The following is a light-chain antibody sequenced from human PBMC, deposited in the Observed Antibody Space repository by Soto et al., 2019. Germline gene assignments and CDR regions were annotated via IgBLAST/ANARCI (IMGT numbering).Light chain of an antibody. Sequence: EIVLTQSPATLSLSPGERATLSCRASQSVKXYFXXYPTKPXXXTXIXXXXEHNRAPRIPDRFSARRSGTDFTLTISSLEPEDFAVYYCQKYSSRWTFGQRTTG. CDR3: QKYSSRWT. CDR1: QSVKXY. V-gene: IGKV3-11*01. J-gene: IGKJ1*01. CDR2: XEH.